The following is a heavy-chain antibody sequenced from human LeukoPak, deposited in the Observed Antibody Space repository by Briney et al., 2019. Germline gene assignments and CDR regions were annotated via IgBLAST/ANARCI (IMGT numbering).Heavy chain of an antibody. CDR3: TTVLRFLEWLSPGGAFDI. CDR2: ITWDSTNT. J-gene: IGHJ3*02. Sequence: GGSLRLSCTASGFKFADAPIHWVRQSPGKGLEWIALITWDSTNTYYADSVKGRFTISRDDSKNTLYLQMNSLKTEDTAVYYCTTVLRFLEWLSPGGAFDIWGQGTMVTVSS. V-gene: IGHV3-43*01. CDR1: GFKFADAP. D-gene: IGHD3-3*01.